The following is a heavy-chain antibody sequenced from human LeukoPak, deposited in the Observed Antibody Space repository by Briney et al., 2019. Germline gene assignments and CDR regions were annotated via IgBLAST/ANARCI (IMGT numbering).Heavy chain of an antibody. Sequence: GGSLRLSCAAPGFTFSGYAMTWVRQAPGKGLEWGSSISGRGDNTYYADAVKGRFTISRDNSKNTLYLQMNSLRAEDTAVYYCAKTTYYDFRSDYPEYYFDYWGQGTLVTVSS. J-gene: IGHJ4*02. CDR1: GFTFSGYA. D-gene: IGHD3-3*01. CDR3: AKTTYYDFRSDYPEYYFDY. CDR2: ISGRGDNT. V-gene: IGHV3-23*01.